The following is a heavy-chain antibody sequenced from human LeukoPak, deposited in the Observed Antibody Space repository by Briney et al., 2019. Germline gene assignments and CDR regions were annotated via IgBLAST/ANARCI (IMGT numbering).Heavy chain of an antibody. D-gene: IGHD1-7*01. CDR2: ISYDGSNK. V-gene: IGHV3-30*04. Sequence: GGSLRLSCAASGFTFSSYAMHWVRQAPGKGLEWVAVISYDGSNKYYADSVKGRFTISRDNSKNTLCLQMNSLRAEDTAVYYCVGTIAYRGSEYWGQGALVTVSS. CDR3: VGTIAYRGSEY. J-gene: IGHJ4*02. CDR1: GFTFSSYA.